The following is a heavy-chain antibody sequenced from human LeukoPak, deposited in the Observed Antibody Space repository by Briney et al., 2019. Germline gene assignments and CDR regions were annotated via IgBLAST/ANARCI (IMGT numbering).Heavy chain of an antibody. V-gene: IGHV1-69*13. J-gene: IGHJ4*02. CDR1: GGTFSSYG. CDR3: ARDSHRIYSYGLFDY. CDR2: IIPIFGTA. Sequence: ASVKVSCKASGGTFSSYGFSWVRQAPEQGLEWVGGIIPIFGTANYAQKFQGRVTITADESTSTAYMELSSLRSEDTAVYYCARDSHRIYSYGLFDYWGQGTLVTVSS. D-gene: IGHD5-18*01.